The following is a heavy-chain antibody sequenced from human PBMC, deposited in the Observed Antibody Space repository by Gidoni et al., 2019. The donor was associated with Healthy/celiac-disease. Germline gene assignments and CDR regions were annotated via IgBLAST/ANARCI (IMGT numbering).Heavy chain of an antibody. CDR2: IYYSGST. D-gene: IGHD6-19*01. V-gene: IGHV4-39*01. J-gene: IGHJ4*02. CDR3: ARNEAVAEANTFDY. CDR1: GGSISSSSYY. Sequence: QLQLQESGPGLVKPSEPLPLTCTVPGGSISSSSYYWGWIRQPPGKGLEWIGSIYYSGSTYYNPSLKSRVTISVDTSKNQFSLKLSSVTAADTAVYYCARNEAVAEANTFDYWGQGTLVTVST.